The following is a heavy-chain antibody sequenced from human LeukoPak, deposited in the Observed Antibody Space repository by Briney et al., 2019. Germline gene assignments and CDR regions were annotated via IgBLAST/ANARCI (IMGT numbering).Heavy chain of an antibody. CDR2: FHYSGTT. J-gene: IGHJ4*02. Sequence: SETLSLTCAVSGVSISGYYWIWIRQSPGEGLEWIGHFHYSGTTDYNPSLKSRVTISLDTSRKQFSLKLSSVSAADTAVYYCARATAGNTYGATDSWGQGTLVTVSS. CDR3: ARATAGNTYGATDS. V-gene: IGHV4-59*01. D-gene: IGHD5-18*01. CDR1: GVSISGYY.